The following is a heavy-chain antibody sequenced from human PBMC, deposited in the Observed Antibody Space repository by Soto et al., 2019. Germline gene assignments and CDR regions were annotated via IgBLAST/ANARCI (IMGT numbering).Heavy chain of an antibody. D-gene: IGHD2-15*01. CDR1: GFTFSSYA. CDR2: ISYDGSDK. V-gene: IGHV3-30-3*01. Sequence: QVQLVESGGGVVQPGRSLRLSCAASGFTFSSYAMHWVRQAPGKGLEWVAFISYDGSDKLYADSVKGRFTISRDNSKNTLYLQMNSLRAEDTAVYYCARERDSSDDWGQGTLVTVSS. CDR3: ARERDSSDD. J-gene: IGHJ4*02.